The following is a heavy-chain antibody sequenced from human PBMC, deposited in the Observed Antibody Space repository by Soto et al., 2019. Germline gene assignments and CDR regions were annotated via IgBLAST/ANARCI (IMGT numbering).Heavy chain of an antibody. D-gene: IGHD6-6*01. V-gene: IGHV1-69*02. Sequence: QVQLVQSGAEVKKPGSSVKVSCKASGGTFSSYTISWVRQAPGQGLEWMGRIIPILGIANYAQKFQGRVTIPADKSTSTAYMELSSLRSEDTAVYYCARAHSSSGAFDIWGQGTMVTVSS. CDR2: IIPILGIA. J-gene: IGHJ3*02. CDR1: GGTFSSYT. CDR3: ARAHSSSGAFDI.